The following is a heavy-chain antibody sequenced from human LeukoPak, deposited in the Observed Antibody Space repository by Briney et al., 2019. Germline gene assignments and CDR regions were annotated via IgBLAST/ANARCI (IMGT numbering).Heavy chain of an antibody. J-gene: IGHJ4*02. D-gene: IGHD2-21*02. CDR1: GGSISSSSYY. Sequence: SETLSLTCTVSGGSISSSSYYWGWIRQPPGKGLEWVGSIYYSGSTYYNPSLKSRVTISVDTSKNQFSLKLSSVTAADTAVYYCAREYCGGDCYSPLYFDYWGQGTLVTVSS. V-gene: IGHV4-39*02. CDR3: AREYCGGDCYSPLYFDY. CDR2: IYYSGST.